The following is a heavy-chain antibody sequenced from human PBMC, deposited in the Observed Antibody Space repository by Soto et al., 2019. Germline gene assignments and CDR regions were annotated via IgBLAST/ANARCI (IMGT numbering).Heavy chain of an antibody. J-gene: IGHJ4*02. CDR1: GFTFSRFA. CDR3: AREGWKDCSGGYCYSFDY. Sequence: GGSLRLSCAASGFTFSRFAMYWVRQAPGKGLEYVSGISSNGVNTYYANSMKGRFTISRDNSKNTLYLQMGSLRAEDMAVYYCAREGWKDCSGGYCYSFDYWGQGTLVTVSS. D-gene: IGHD2-15*01. V-gene: IGHV3-64*01. CDR2: ISSNGVNT.